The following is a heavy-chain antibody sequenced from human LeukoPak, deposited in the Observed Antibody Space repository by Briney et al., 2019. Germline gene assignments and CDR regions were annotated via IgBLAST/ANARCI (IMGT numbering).Heavy chain of an antibody. CDR2: INHSGST. D-gene: IGHD3-16*01. J-gene: IGHJ6*03. CDR1: GGSFSGYY. CDR3: ARRMIHYYYMDV. V-gene: IGHV4-34*01. Sequence: SETLSLTCAVYGGSFSGYYWSWIRQPPGKGLEWIGEINHSGSTNYNPSLKSRVTISVDTSKNQFSLKLSSVTAADTAVYYCARRMIHYYYMDVWGKGTTVTVSS.